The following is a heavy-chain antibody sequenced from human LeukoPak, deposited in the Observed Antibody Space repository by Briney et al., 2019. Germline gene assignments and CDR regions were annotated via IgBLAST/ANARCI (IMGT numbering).Heavy chain of an antibody. D-gene: IGHD3-9*01. Sequence: SETLSLTCTVSGGSISSYYWSWIRQPPGKGLEWIGYIYYSGSTNYNPSLKSRVTISVDTSKNQFSLKLSSVTAADTAVYYCARGKMARIRYFDWFAFDIWGKGTMVTVSS. CDR1: GGSISSYY. CDR2: IYYSGST. V-gene: IGHV4-59*01. J-gene: IGHJ3*02. CDR3: ARGKMARIRYFDWFAFDI.